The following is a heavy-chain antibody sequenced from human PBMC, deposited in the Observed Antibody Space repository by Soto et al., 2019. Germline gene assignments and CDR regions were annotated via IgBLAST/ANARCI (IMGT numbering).Heavy chain of an antibody. CDR3: AKDMIVVVIPGYHYGMDV. CDR2: MSFDGNNK. D-gene: IGHD3-22*01. CDR1: GFTFSSYG. J-gene: IGHJ6*02. Sequence: QPGGSLRLSCAASGFTFSSYGMHWVRQAPGKGLEWVAVMSFDGNNKYYADSVKGRFTISRDNSKNTLYLQMNSLRAEDTAVYYCAKDMIVVVIPGYHYGMDVWGQGTTVTVSS. V-gene: IGHV3-30*18.